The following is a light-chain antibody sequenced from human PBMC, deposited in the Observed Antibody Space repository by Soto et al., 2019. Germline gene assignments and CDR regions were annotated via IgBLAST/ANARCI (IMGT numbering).Light chain of an antibody. CDR1: SRDVGAYNS. Sequence: QSVLTQPASLSGSPGQSITISCAGTSRDVGAYNSVSWYQQHPGKAPKLMIYDVSNRPSGVSNRFSGSKSGTTASLTISGLQAEDEADYYCSSYTISSPYVFGTGTKVTVL. J-gene: IGLJ1*01. CDR2: DVS. V-gene: IGLV2-14*01. CDR3: SSYTISSPYV.